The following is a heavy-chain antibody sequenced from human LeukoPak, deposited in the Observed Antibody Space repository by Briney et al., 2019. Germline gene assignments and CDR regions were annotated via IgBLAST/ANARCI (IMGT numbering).Heavy chain of an antibody. J-gene: IGHJ5*02. CDR3: AREEYQLLKGSGFDP. Sequence: SQTLSLTCTVSGGSISSGDYYWSWIRQPPGKGLEWIGYIYYSGSTYYNPSLKSRVTISVDTSKNQFSLKLSSVTAADTAVYYCAREEYQLLKGSGFDPWGQGTLVTVSS. CDR2: IYYSGST. CDR1: GGSISSGDYY. D-gene: IGHD2-2*01. V-gene: IGHV4-30-4*08.